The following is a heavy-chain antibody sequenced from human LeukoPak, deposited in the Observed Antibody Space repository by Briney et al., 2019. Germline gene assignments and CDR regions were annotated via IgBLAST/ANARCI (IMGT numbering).Heavy chain of an antibody. Sequence: SETLSLTCAVSGYSISSGYYWGWIRPPPGKGLEWIGSIYHSGSTNYNPSLKSRVTISVDTSKNQFSLKLSSVTAADTAVYCCARLLGYCSSTSCLLQYNWFDPWGQGTLVTVSS. D-gene: IGHD2-2*01. V-gene: IGHV4-38-2*01. CDR2: IYHSGST. J-gene: IGHJ5*02. CDR3: ARLLGYCSSTSCLLQYNWFDP. CDR1: GYSISSGYY.